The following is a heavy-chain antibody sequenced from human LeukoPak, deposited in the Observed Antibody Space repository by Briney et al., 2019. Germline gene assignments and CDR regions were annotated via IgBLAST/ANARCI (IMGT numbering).Heavy chain of an antibody. CDR1: GYTFTGYY. J-gene: IGHJ3*02. CDR3: ARVGYYGSGSSDAFDI. CDR2: INPNSGGT. D-gene: IGHD3-10*01. Sequence: ASVKVSCKASGYTFTGYYIHWVRQAPGQGLEWMGWINPNSGGTNYAQKFQGRVTMTRDTSISTAYMELSRLRSDDTAVYYCARVGYYGSGSSDAFDIWGQGTMITVSS. V-gene: IGHV1-2*02.